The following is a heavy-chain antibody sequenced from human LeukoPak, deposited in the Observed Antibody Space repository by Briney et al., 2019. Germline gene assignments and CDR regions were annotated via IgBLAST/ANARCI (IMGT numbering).Heavy chain of an antibody. Sequence: PGGSLRLSCAASGFTVSSNYMSWVCQAPGKGLEWVSVIYSGGSTYYADSVKGRFTISRDNSKNTLYLQMNSLRAEDTAVYYCARELHYYYYGMDVWGQGTTVTVSS. CDR3: ARELHYYYYGMDV. CDR2: IYSGGST. D-gene: IGHD1-26*01. CDR1: GFTVSSNY. V-gene: IGHV3-66*01. J-gene: IGHJ6*02.